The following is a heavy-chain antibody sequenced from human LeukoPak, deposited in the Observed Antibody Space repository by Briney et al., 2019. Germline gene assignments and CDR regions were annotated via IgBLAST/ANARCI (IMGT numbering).Heavy chain of an antibody. J-gene: IGHJ3*02. V-gene: IGHV4-34*01. CDR1: GGSFSGYY. D-gene: IGHD3-3*01. Sequence: SETLSLTCAVYGGSFSGYYWSWIRQPPGKGLEWIGEINHSGSTNYNPSLKSRVTISVGTSKNQFSLKLSSVTAADTAVYYCARGKGIFGVARGGAFDIWGQGTMVTVSS. CDR3: ARGKGIFGVARGGAFDI. CDR2: INHSGST.